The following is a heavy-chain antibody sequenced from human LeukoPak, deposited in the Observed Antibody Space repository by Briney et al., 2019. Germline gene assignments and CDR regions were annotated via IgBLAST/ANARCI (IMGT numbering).Heavy chain of an antibody. CDR1: GFTFSSYA. CDR3: VKDGYCGSASCYGWFDP. CDR2: ISYDGNNA. V-gene: IGHV3-30*18. Sequence: GRSLRLSCAASGFTFSSYAMHWVRQPPGKGLEWVAVISYDGNNAYHADSMKGRFSISRDNSKSTLYVQMNSLRDEDTAVYFCVKDGYCGSASCYGWFDPWGQGTLVTVSS. J-gene: IGHJ5*02. D-gene: IGHD2-2*03.